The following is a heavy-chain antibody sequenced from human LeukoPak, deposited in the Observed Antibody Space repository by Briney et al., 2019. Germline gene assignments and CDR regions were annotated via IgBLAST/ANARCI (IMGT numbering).Heavy chain of an antibody. D-gene: IGHD6-13*01. Sequence: GGSLRPSCAASGFTFYTHGMHWVRQAPGKGLEYVSGIGPDGGTTYYANSVKGRFTISRDNSKYMLYLQMGSLTADDMAVYYCARGAQLTDYWGQGTLVTVSS. J-gene: IGHJ4*02. V-gene: IGHV3-64*01. CDR1: GFTFYTHG. CDR2: IGPDGGTT. CDR3: ARGAQLTDY.